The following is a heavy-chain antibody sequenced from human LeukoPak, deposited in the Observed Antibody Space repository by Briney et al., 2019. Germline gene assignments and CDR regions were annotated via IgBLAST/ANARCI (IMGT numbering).Heavy chain of an antibody. CDR3: TRGHGGRNYYYYKDV. V-gene: IGHV4-30-4*08. J-gene: IGHJ6*03. CDR1: GGSISSGDYY. Sequence: SQTLSLTCTVSGGSISSGDYYWSWIRQPPGKGLEWIGYIYYSGSTYYNPSLKSRVTISVDTSKNQFSLKLSSVTAADTAVYYCTRGHGGRNYYYYKDVWGKGTTVTVSS. CDR2: IYYSGST. D-gene: IGHD2-15*01.